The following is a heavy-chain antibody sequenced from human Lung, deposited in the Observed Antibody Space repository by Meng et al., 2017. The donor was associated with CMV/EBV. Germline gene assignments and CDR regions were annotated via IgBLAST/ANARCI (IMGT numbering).Heavy chain of an antibody. CDR2: ISYDGSDK. CDR1: GFTFSSYA. D-gene: IGHD2-8*01. V-gene: IGHV3-30*04. CDR3: ARRTFYFTNGVCYLDY. Sequence: GGSLRPXCPASGFTFSSYAMHWVRQAPGKGLEWLEFISYDGSDKYYTDSVKGRFTISRDSSKNTLLLQMNSLRAEDTAVYYCARRTFYFTNGVCYLDYGVQGTXVTVSS. J-gene: IGHJ4*02.